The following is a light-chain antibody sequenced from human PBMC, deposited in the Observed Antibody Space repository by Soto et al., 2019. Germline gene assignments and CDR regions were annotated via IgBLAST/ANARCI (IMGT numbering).Light chain of an antibody. Sequence: DLQMTQSPSSLSASVGDRVTITCQASQDISNYLNWYQQKPGKAPKLLIYDASNLETGVPSRFSGSGSGTDFTFTISSLQPEDIATYYCQQYDNPPLFGPGTKVDIK. CDR2: DAS. CDR1: QDISNY. CDR3: QQYDNPPL. J-gene: IGKJ3*01. V-gene: IGKV1-33*01.